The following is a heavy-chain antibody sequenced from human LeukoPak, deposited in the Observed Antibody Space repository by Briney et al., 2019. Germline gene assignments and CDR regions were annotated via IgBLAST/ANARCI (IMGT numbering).Heavy chain of an antibody. J-gene: IGHJ4*02. CDR3: ARAGVVVTAIHAY. V-gene: IGHV3-11*05. D-gene: IGHD2-21*02. CDR2: ISSSTYT. CDR1: GFTFSDYY. Sequence: GGSLRLSCAASGFTFSDYYMSWIRQAPGKGLEWISYISSSTYTNYADSVKGRFTISRDNAKNSLYLQMNSLRAEDTAVYYCARAGVVVTAIHAYWGQGTLVTVSS.